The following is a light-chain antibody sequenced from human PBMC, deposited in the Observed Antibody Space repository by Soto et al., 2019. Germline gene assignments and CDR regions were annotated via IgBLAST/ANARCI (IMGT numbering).Light chain of an antibody. V-gene: IGLV1-44*01. CDR1: SSNVGGNP. CDR3: ASWDDSLNGPV. Sequence: QSVLTQPPSASGTPGQRVTISCSGSSSNVGGNPVNWYQHVPTTAPKLLIYTNTQRPSGVPDRFSGSKSGTSASLAISGLQSEDEADYYCASWDDSLNGPVFGTGTMGTVL. CDR2: TNT. J-gene: IGLJ1*01.